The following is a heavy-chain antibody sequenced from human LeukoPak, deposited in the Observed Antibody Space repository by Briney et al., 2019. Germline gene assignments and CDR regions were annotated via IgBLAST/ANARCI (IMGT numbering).Heavy chain of an antibody. CDR1: GFTFSSYA. J-gene: IGHJ3*02. Sequence: GGSLRLSCAASGFTFSSYAMHWVRQAPGKGLEWVAVISYDGSNKYYADSVKGRFTISRDNSKNMLYLQMNSLRAEDTALYYCAKSAFDIWGQGTMVTVSS. CDR3: AKSAFDI. V-gene: IGHV3-30-3*01. CDR2: ISYDGSNK.